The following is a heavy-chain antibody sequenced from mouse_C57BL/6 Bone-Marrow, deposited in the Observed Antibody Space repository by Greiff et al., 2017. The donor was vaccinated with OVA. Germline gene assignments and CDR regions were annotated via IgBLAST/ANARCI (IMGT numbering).Heavy chain of an antibody. CDR3: ARYDYGTPFDY. Sequence: VQLQQSGPELVKPGASVKISCKASGYSFTDYNMNWVKQSNGQSLEWIGVINPNYGTTSYNQKFKSKATLTVDQSSSTAYMQLNSLASEDSAVDDCARYDYGTPFDYWGQGTTLTVSS. CDR2: INPNYGTT. V-gene: IGHV1-39*01. J-gene: IGHJ2*01. CDR1: GYSFTDYN. D-gene: IGHD1-1*01.